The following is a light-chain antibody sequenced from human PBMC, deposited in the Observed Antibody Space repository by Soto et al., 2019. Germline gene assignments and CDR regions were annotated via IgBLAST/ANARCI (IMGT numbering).Light chain of an antibody. CDR2: GAS. V-gene: IGKV3-20*01. J-gene: IGKJ1*01. Sequence: EIVLTQSPGTLSLSPGERATLSCRASQSVSSSYLAWYQQKPGQAPRLLIYGASSRATGIPDRFSGSGSGTDFTLTISRLEPEDVAVYYCQQYGSSPWGTFGQGTKVEIK. CDR1: QSVSSSY. CDR3: QQYGSSPWGT.